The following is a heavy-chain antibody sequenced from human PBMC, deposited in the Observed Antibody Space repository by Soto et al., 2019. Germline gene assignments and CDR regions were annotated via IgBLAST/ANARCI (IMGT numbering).Heavy chain of an antibody. CDR2: IYYSGST. CDR1: GGSIANYY. D-gene: IGHD5-18*01. CDR3: ARDGTAVAAGYYGMDV. Sequence: WDTLCLTCTFSGGSIANYYWGWIRQPPGRGLEWIGFIYYSGSTNYNPSLKNRFTISVATSKNQVSLKLSSVTAADTAFYYCARDGTAVAAGYYGMDVWGQGTTVTVSS. V-gene: IGHV4-59*01. J-gene: IGHJ6*02.